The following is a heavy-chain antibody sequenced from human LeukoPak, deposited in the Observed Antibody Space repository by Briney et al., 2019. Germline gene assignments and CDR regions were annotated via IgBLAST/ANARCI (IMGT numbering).Heavy chain of an antibody. CDR1: GGSISNYY. CDR3: ARVGRGAAAGFDY. Sequence: SETLSLTCTVSGGSISNYYWSWIRQPPGKGLEWIGYIYYSGSTNYNPSLKSRVTISADTSKNQFSLKLTSVTAADTAVYYCARVGRGAAAGFDYWGLGTLVTVSS. CDR2: IYYSGST. D-gene: IGHD6-13*01. V-gene: IGHV4-59*01. J-gene: IGHJ4*02.